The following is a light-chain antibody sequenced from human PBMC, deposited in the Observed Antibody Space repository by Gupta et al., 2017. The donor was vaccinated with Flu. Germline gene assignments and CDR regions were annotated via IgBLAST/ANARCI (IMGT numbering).Light chain of an antibody. CDR3: QQYKSWPPT. V-gene: IGKV3-15*01. J-gene: IGKJ1*01. CDR2: GAS. CDR1: QSVSSS. Sequence: PATLSVSPGERATLSGRASQSVSSSLAWYQQKPGQAPRLLIHGASSRATGFPARFSGSGSGTDFTLTISGLQSEDVAVYYCQQYKSWPPTFGQGTKVEIK.